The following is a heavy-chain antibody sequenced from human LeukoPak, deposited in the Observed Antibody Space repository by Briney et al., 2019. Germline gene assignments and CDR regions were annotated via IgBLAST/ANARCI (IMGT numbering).Heavy chain of an antibody. Sequence: SETLSLTCAVSGGSISSSNWWSWVRQPPGKGLEWIGEIYHSGSTNYNPSLKSRVTISVDKSKNQFSLKLSSVTAADTAVYYCARGGEYSSGSYYKYWGQGTLVTVSS. J-gene: IGHJ4*02. CDR2: IYHSGST. D-gene: IGHD3-10*01. V-gene: IGHV4-4*02. CDR3: ARGGEYSSGSYYKY. CDR1: GGSISSSNW.